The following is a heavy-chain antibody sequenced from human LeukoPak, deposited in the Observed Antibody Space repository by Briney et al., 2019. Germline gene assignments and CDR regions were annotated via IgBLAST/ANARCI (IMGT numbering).Heavy chain of an antibody. CDR3: ARDHTAMVALDI. J-gene: IGHJ3*02. CDR1: GVSISSGGYY. V-gene: IGHV4-31*03. D-gene: IGHD5-18*01. CDR2: IYYSGST. Sequence: SETLSLTCTVSGVSISSGGYYWSWIRQHPGKGLEWIGYIYYSGSTYYNASLKSRVTISVDTSKHQFSLKLSSVTAADTAVYYCARDHTAMVALDIWGQGTMVTVSS.